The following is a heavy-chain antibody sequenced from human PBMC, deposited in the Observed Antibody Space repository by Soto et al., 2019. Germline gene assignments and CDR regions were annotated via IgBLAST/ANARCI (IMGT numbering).Heavy chain of an antibody. V-gene: IGHV3-21*01. CDR3: ARDPNTGTYHFNY. Sequence: EVQLLESGGGLVKPGGSLRLSCAASGFTFSSYTMNGVRQAQGKGLEWVSSITSSSSAIYSAESVRGRFTISRDNAKNSLYLQMNSLRADDAAVYYCARDPNTGTYHFNYWGQGTLVTVSS. J-gene: IGHJ4*02. D-gene: IGHD1-1*01. CDR1: GFTFSSYT. CDR2: ITSSSSAI.